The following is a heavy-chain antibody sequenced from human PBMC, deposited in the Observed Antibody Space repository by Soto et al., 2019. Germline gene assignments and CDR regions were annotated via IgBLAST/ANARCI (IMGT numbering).Heavy chain of an antibody. CDR3: AKFDGESGGGYYYYGMDV. CDR2: ISGSGGST. CDR1: GFTFSSYA. Sequence: EVQLLESGGGLVQPGGSLRLSCAASGFTFSSYAMSWVRQAPGKGLEWVSAISGSGGSTYYADSVKGRFTISRDNSKNTLYLQMNSLRAEDTAVYYCAKFDGESGGGYYYYGMDVWGQGTTVTVSS. J-gene: IGHJ6*02. V-gene: IGHV3-23*01. D-gene: IGHD2-15*01.